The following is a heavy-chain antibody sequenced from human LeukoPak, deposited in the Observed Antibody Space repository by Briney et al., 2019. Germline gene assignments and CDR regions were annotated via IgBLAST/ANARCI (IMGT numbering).Heavy chain of an antibody. J-gene: IGHJ4*02. CDR3: ARPVSGSSGWYYNY. CDR1: GGSFSGYY. CDR2: INHSGST. D-gene: IGHD6-19*01. V-gene: IGHV4-34*01. Sequence: SEPLSLTCAVYGGSFSGYYWSWIHQPPGKGLGWIGEINHSGSTNYNPSLKSRVTISVDTSKTQSSLQLSSVTAADTAVYYCARPVSGSSGWYYNYWGQGTLVTVSS.